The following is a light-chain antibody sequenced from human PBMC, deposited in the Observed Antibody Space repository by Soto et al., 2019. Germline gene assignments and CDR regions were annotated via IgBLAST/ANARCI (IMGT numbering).Light chain of an antibody. CDR3: QQHATSPLT. CDR1: QSVTSSS. V-gene: IGKV3-20*01. CDR2: DAS. Sequence: EIVLTQSPGTLSLSPGEGATLSCRASQSVTSSSLAWYQQKRGQAPRLLMYDASSRATGIPDRFSGSGSGAHFTLSIRRLELEDFAVYFFQQHATSPLTFSPGPTGDIK. J-gene: IGKJ3*01.